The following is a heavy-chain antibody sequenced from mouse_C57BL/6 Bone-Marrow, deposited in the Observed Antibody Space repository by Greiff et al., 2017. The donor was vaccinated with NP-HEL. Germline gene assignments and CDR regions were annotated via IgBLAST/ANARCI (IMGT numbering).Heavy chain of an antibody. CDR2: ISDGGSYT. D-gene: IGHD2-5*01. CDR1: GFTFSSYA. V-gene: IGHV5-4*01. J-gene: IGHJ1*03. Sequence: DVKLVESGGGLVKPGGSLKLSCAASGFTFSSYAMSWVRQTPEKRLEWVATISDGGSYTYYPDNVKGRFTISRDNAKNNLYLQMSHLKSEDTAMYYCARDDYSNYYWYFDVWGTGTTVTVSS. CDR3: ARDDYSNYYWYFDV.